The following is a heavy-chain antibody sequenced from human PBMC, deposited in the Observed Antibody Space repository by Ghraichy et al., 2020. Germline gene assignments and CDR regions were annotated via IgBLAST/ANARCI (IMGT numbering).Heavy chain of an antibody. CDR1: GFTFSSYW. Sequence: GGSLRLSCAASGFTFSSYWMSWIRQAPGKGLEWVANIKQDGSEKYYVDSVKGRFTISRDNAKNSLYLQMNSLRAEDTAVYYCARDQEYYDILTGYYHDYWGQGTLVTVSS. D-gene: IGHD3-9*01. V-gene: IGHV3-7*03. CDR2: IKQDGSEK. J-gene: IGHJ4*02. CDR3: ARDQEYYDILTGYYHDY.